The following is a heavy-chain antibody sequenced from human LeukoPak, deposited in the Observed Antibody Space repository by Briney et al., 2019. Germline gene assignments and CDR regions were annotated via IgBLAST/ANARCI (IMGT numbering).Heavy chain of an antibody. J-gene: IGHJ3*02. Sequence: GGSLRLSCTASGFTFGDYAMSWVRQAPGKGLEWVGFIRSKAYGGTTEYAASVKGRFTISRDDSKSIAYLQMNSLKTEDTAVYYCTRDGSGSGYYLGAFDIWGQGTMVTVSS. CDR2: IRSKAYGGTT. V-gene: IGHV3-49*04. D-gene: IGHD3-22*01. CDR3: TRDGSGSGYYLGAFDI. CDR1: GFTFGDYA.